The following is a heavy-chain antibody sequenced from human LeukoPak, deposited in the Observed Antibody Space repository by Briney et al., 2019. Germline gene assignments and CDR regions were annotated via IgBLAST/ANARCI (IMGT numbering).Heavy chain of an antibody. Sequence: GGSLRLSCAASGFTFSSYGMHWVRQAPGKGLEWVSSISSSSLYIYYADSVKGRFTISRDNAKNSLYLQMNSLRAEDTAVYYCATDPNYYDSSGSYSGVDYWGQGTLVTVSS. CDR3: ATDPNYYDSSGSYSGVDY. V-gene: IGHV3-21*01. J-gene: IGHJ4*02. D-gene: IGHD3-22*01. CDR2: ISSSSLYI. CDR1: GFTFSSYG.